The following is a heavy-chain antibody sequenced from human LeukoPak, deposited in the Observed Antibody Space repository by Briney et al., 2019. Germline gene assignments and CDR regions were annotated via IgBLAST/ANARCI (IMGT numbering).Heavy chain of an antibody. CDR2: MNPNSGNT. D-gene: IGHD1-26*01. CDR1: GYTFTNYD. CDR3: ARDIAGATKGGWFDT. Sequence: LRASVKVSCKASGYTFTNYDINWVRQATGQGLEWMGWMNPNSGNTGYAQKFQGRVTMTRNTSISTAYMELSSLRSEDTALYYCARDIAGATKGGWFDTWGQGTPVTVSS. J-gene: IGHJ5*02. V-gene: IGHV1-8*01.